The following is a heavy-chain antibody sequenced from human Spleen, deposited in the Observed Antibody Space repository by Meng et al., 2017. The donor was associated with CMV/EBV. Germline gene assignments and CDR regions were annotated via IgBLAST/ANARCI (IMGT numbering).Heavy chain of an antibody. CDR2: INWDGGST. CDR1: GFTFDDYT. J-gene: IGHJ5*02. CDR3: AKDTSNYYFWSGYYTGGLDP. D-gene: IGHD3-3*01. V-gene: IGHV3-43*01. Sequence: GESLKISCAASGFTFDDYTMHWVRQAPGKGLEWVSLINWDGGSTYYADSVKGRFTISRDNSKNSLYLQMNSLRTEDTALYYCAKDTSNYYFWSGYYTGGLDPWGQGTLVTVSS.